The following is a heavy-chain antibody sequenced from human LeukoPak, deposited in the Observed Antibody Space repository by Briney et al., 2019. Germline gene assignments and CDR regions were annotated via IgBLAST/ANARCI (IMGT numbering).Heavy chain of an antibody. D-gene: IGHD3-16*02. CDR2: ISSSSSYI. Sequence: GGSLRLSCAASGFTFSSYSMNWVRQAPGKGLEWVSSISSSSSYIYYADSVKGRFTISRDNAKNSLYLQMNSLRAEDTAVYYCARDDGENYVWGSYRYSVYWGQGTLVTVSS. V-gene: IGHV3-21*01. CDR3: ARDDGENYVWGSYRYSVY. J-gene: IGHJ4*02. CDR1: GFTFSSYS.